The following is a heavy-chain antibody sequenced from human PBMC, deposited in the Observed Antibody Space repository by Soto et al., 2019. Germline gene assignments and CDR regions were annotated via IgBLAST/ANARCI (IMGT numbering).Heavy chain of an antibody. V-gene: IGHV1-46*01. CDR2: INPSGGST. CDR3: ARDLVPAAISFYGMDV. J-gene: IGHJ6*02. CDR1: GYTFTSYY. Sequence: GASVKVSCKASGYTFTSYYMHWVRQAPGQGLEWMGIINPSGGSTSYAQKFQGRVTMTRDTSTNTVYMELSSLRSDDTAVYYCARDLVPAAISFYGMDVWGQGTTVTVSS. D-gene: IGHD2-2*01.